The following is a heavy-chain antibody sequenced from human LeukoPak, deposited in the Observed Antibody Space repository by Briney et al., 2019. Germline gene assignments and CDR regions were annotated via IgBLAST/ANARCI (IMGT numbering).Heavy chain of an antibody. D-gene: IGHD3-10*02. Sequence: GGSLRLSYVVSGFTFSSYGMHWVRQAPGKGLEWVAFMTYDGSKRPYADSVKGRFTISRDNAKNSLYLQMNSLRAEDTAVYYCAELGITMIGGVWGKGTTVTISS. CDR2: MTYDGSKR. V-gene: IGHV3-30*02. CDR1: GFTFSSYG. CDR3: AELGITMIGGV. J-gene: IGHJ6*04.